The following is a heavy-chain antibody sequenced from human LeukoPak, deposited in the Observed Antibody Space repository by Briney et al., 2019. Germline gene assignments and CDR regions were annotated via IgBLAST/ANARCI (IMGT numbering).Heavy chain of an antibody. V-gene: IGHV4-34*01. CDR1: GGSFSGYY. Sequence: SETLSLTCAVYGGSFSGYYWSWIRQPPGKGLEWIGGINHSGSTNYNPSLKSRVTISVDTSKNQFSLKLSSVTAADTAVYYCARKRITMVRGVIRPFDYWGQGTLVTVSS. CDR2: INHSGST. J-gene: IGHJ4*02. CDR3: ARKRITMVRGVIRPFDY. D-gene: IGHD3-10*01.